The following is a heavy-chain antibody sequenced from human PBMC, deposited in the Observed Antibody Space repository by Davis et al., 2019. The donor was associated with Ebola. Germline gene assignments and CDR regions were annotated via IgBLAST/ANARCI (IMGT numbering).Heavy chain of an antibody. J-gene: IGHJ5*02. CDR2: INHSGST. CDR1: GGSFRGYY. CDR3: ARGYSSWFDP. V-gene: IGHV4-34*01. D-gene: IGHD2-21*01. Sequence: SEALSLTCAVYGGSFRGYYWSWIRQPPGRGLEWIGEINHSGSTNYNVSLKSRVTISVDTSKNQFSLKLSSVTAADTAVYYCARGYSSWFDPWGQGTLVTVSS.